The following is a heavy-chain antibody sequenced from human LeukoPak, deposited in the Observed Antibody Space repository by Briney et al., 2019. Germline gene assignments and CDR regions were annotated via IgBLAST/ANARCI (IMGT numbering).Heavy chain of an antibody. CDR2: IYYSGST. J-gene: IGHJ5*02. CDR3: ARHEMTMVTTASWFDP. Sequence: PSETLSLTCTVSGGSTSSSSYYWGWIRQPPGKGLEWIGSIYYSGSTYYNPSLKSRVTISVDTSKNQFSLKLSSVTAADTAVYYCARHEMTMVTTASWFDPWGQGTLVTVSS. V-gene: IGHV4-39*01. CDR1: GGSTSSSSYY. D-gene: IGHD4-17*01.